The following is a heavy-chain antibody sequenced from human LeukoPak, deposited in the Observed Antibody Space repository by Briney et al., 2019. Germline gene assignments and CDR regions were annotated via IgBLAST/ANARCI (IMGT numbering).Heavy chain of an antibody. J-gene: IGHJ4*02. Sequence: GGSLRLSCAASGLSFSNYWMSWVRQVPGKGLEWVASIRQDGSEKYYMDSAKGRLTVSRDNRKDSLYLQMNSLRTEDTAIYYCARDSEKFYFDSRGFHRAAYWGQGTLVTVFS. V-gene: IGHV3-7*01. D-gene: IGHD3-22*01. CDR2: IRQDGSEK. CDR1: GLSFSNYW. CDR3: ARDSEKFYFDSRGFHRAAY.